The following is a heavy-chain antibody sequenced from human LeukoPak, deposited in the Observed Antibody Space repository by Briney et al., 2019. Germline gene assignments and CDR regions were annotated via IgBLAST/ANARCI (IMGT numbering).Heavy chain of an antibody. Sequence: GASVKVSCKASGGTFSSYAISWVRQAPGQGLEWMGGIIPIFGTANYAQKFQGRVTITADESTSTAYVELSSLRSEDTAVYYCARSKSYGDYADYWGQGTLVTVSS. D-gene: IGHD4-17*01. V-gene: IGHV1-69*13. J-gene: IGHJ4*02. CDR3: ARSKSYGDYADY. CDR2: IIPIFGTA. CDR1: GGTFSSYA.